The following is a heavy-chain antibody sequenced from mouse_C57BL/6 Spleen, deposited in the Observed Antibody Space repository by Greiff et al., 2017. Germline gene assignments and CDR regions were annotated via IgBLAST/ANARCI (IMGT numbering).Heavy chain of an antibody. Sequence: QVQLQQSGPELVKPGASVKISCKASGYAFSSSWMNWVKQRPGKGLEWIGRIYPGDGDTNYNGKFKGKATLTADKSSSTAYMQLSSLTSEDSAVYFCAREIMTGTWFASGAKGLWSLSLQ. D-gene: IGHD4-1*01. CDR3: AREIMTGTWFAS. J-gene: IGHJ3*01. CDR2: IYPGDGDT. V-gene: IGHV1-82*01. CDR1: GYAFSSSW.